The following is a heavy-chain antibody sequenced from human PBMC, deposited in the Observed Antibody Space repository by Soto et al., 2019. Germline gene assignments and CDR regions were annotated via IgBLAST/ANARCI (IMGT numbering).Heavy chain of an antibody. Sequence: ASVKVSCKASGYPFTGYYMHWVRQAPGQGLEWMGWINPNSGGTNYAQKLQGRVTMTRDTSISTAYMELSRLRSDDTAVYYCASGLAYCGGDYAFDPWGDLTLVTVS. CDR1: GYPFTGYY. D-gene: IGHD2-21*02. V-gene: IGHV1-2*02. J-gene: IGHJ5*02. CDR3: ASGLAYCGGDYAFDP. CDR2: INPNSGGT.